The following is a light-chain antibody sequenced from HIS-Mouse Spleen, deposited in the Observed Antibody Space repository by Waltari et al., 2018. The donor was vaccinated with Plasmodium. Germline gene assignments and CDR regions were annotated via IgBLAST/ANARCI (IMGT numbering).Light chain of an antibody. Sequence: SYELTQPPSVSVSPGQTASITCSGDKLGYKYACWYQQKPGQSPVLVIYQDSKRPSGVPERFSGSNSGNTDTLTISGTQAMEEADYYCQAWDGSTVVFGGGTKLTVL. CDR3: QAWDGSTVV. CDR1: KLGYKY. CDR2: QDS. J-gene: IGLJ2*01. V-gene: IGLV3-1*01.